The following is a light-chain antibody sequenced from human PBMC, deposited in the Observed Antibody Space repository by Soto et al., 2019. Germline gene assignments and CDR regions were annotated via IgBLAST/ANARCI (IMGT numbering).Light chain of an antibody. CDR3: QQSYSVPFT. J-gene: IGKJ3*01. V-gene: IGKV1-39*01. CDR1: QNIRNY. Sequence: DIQMTQSPSSLSASIGDRVTITCRASQNIRNYLNWFQQKPGKAPKLLIYAASSLQSGVPSRFSGSGSGTDYTLTISSLQPEDSATYYCQQSYSVPFTFGPGTKVDLK. CDR2: AAS.